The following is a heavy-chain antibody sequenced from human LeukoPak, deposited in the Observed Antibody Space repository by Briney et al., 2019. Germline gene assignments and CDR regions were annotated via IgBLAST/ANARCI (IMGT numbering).Heavy chain of an antibody. V-gene: IGHV3-23*01. CDR2: ISGSGGST. CDR1: GFTFSSYA. D-gene: IGHD3-10*01. J-gene: IGHJ4*02. CDR3: AKGPRNSMVRGGQVPFDY. Sequence: PGGSLRLSCAASGFTFSSYAMSWVRQAPGKGLEWVSVISGSGGSTYYADSVRGRFTISRDNSKNTLYLQMNSLRAEDTAVYYCAKGPRNSMVRGGQVPFDYWGQGTLVTVSS.